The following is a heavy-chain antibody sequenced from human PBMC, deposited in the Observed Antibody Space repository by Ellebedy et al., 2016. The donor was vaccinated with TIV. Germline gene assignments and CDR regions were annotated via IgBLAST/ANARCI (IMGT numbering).Heavy chain of an antibody. CDR2: IYNSGST. CDR3: ARQERGEGTWFFDL. J-gene: IGHJ2*01. V-gene: IGHV4-39*01. D-gene: IGHD3-16*01. CDR1: GGSISSSSCY. Sequence: MPSETLSLTCTVSGGSISSSSCYWGWIRQPPGKGLEWIGSIYNSGSTYYNPALKSPVTISADTSKNQFSLRLSSVTAADTAVYYCARQERGEGTWFFDLWGRGTLVTVSS.